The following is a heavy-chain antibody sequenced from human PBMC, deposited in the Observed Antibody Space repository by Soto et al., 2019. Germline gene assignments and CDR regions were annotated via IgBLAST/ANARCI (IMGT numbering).Heavy chain of an antibody. Sequence: QVQLLQSGAEVKRSGTSVKVSCKAAAGTFRSYAMSWVRQAPGQGLEWMGGIIPMFGTPNYAQTFKGRLTITSDESTRTAYMELSSLRSEDTAVYYCAESVVAVIAFGYQYYGMDAWGQGTTVTVS. CDR2: IIPMFGTP. D-gene: IGHD2-21*01. V-gene: IGHV1-69*01. J-gene: IGHJ6*02. CDR3: AESVVAVIAFGYQYYGMDA. CDR1: AGTFRSYA.